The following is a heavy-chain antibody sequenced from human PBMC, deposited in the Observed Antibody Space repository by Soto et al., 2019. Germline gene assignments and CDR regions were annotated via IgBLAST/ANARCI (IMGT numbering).Heavy chain of an antibody. CDR3: AVDRSGYYYFDY. D-gene: IGHD3-22*01. J-gene: IGHJ4*02. Sequence: SETLSLTCNVSGGSISNYYWTWIRQSPGKGLEWIGYVYYSGSTNYNPSLKSRVTISVDRSKNQFCLKLTSVTAADTAVYYCAVDRSGYYYFDYWGQGTLVTVSS. CDR2: VYYSGST. CDR1: GGSISNYY. V-gene: IGHV4-59*01.